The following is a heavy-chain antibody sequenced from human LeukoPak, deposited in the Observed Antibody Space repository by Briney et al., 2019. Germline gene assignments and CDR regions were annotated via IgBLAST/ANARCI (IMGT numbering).Heavy chain of an antibody. D-gene: IGHD2-2*02. CDR2: MNTYTGDA. CDR1: GYTFTSYG. Sequence: ASVKVSCKASGYTFTSYGISWVRQAPGQGLEWMGWMNTYTGDAKYAQSFQGRVRMTKDKSTNTAYMELRSLRPDDTAVNYCAREGCSDTNCYKVGFDHWGQGTLVTISS. CDR3: AREGCSDTNCYKVGFDH. V-gene: IGHV1-18*01. J-gene: IGHJ4*02.